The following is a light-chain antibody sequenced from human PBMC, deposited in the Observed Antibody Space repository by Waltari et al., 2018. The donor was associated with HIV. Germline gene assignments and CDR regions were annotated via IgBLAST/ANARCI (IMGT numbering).Light chain of an antibody. V-gene: IGKV1-13*02. CDR1: QGIGSS. Sequence: AIQLTQSPSSLSASVGDSVTISCRASQGIGSSLVWYQQKSGNSPKLLIYDASSLESGVPSRFSGSGSGTDFTLTISSLQPEDFATYYCQQFKSYPITFGQGTRLEIK. J-gene: IGKJ5*01. CDR2: DAS. CDR3: QQFKSYPIT.